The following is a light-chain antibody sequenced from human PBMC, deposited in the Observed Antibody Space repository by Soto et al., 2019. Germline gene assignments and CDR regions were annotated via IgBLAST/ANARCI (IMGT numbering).Light chain of an antibody. Sequence: IVLTQSPATLSLSPWERATLSCRASQSVGSYLAWYQHKPGQAPRLLLYGASSRAAGIPARFSGSGSGTEFTLTISSLQSEDFAVYYCQQYNKWPPRTFGQGTKVDIK. V-gene: IGKV3-15*01. CDR2: GAS. CDR1: QSVGSY. CDR3: QQYNKWPPRT. J-gene: IGKJ1*01.